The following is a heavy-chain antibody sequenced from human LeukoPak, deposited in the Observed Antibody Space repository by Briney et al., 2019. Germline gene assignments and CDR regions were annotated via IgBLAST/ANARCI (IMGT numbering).Heavy chain of an antibody. CDR1: GFTFSSYS. D-gene: IGHD3-10*01. J-gene: IGHJ4*02. CDR3: ARAARVRGANPMRYYFDY. Sequence: GGSLRLSCAASGFTFSSYSMNWVRQAPGKGLEWVSYIGSSSSTIYYADSVKGRFTISRDNAKNSLYLQMNSLRAEDTAVYYCARAARVRGANPMRYYFDYWGQGTLVTVSS. CDR2: IGSSSSTI. V-gene: IGHV3-48*01.